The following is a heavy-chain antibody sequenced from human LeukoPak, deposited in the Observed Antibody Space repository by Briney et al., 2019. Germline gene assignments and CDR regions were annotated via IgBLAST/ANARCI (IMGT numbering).Heavy chain of an antibody. CDR1: GFTFSRDW. CDR3: ARDSGSGSYSEF. D-gene: IGHD3-10*01. J-gene: IGHJ4*02. CDR2: INPDGSGT. V-gene: IGHV3-74*01. Sequence: GALRLSCAASGFTFSRDWMHWVRQGPGKGLVWVSRINPDGSGTSHADSVKGRFTISRDNAKNTLYLQMNSLRAEDTAVYYCARDSGSGSYSEFWGLGTPVTVSS.